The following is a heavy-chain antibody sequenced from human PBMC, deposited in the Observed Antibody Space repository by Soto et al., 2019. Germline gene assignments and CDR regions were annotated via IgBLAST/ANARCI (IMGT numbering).Heavy chain of an antibody. CDR3: ASPASGENSSSYDY. CDR2: INHSGST. V-gene: IGHV4-34*01. D-gene: IGHD6-6*01. Sequence: SETLSLTCAVYGGSFSGYYWSWIRQPPGKGLEWIGEINHSGSTNYNPSLKSRVTISVDTSKNQFSLKLSSVTAADTAVYYCASPASGENSSSYDYWGQGTLVTVSS. CDR1: GGSFSGYY. J-gene: IGHJ4*02.